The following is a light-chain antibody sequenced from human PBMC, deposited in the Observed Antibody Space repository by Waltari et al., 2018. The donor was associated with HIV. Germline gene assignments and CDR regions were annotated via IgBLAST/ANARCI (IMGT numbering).Light chain of an antibody. CDR2: EVT. Sequence: QSALPQPASVSGSPGQSITISCTGTSSDLNYDNYVFWYQHQPGKVPKVIISEVTNRPSGVSSRFSGSKSGNTASLTISGLQAEDEADYFCTSYVSSASPEFGGWTRLTVL. J-gene: IGLJ3*02. CDR3: TSYVSSASPE. CDR1: SSDLNYDNY. V-gene: IGLV2-14*01.